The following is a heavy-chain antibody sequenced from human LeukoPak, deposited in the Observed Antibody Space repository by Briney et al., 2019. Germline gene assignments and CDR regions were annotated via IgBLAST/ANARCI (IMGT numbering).Heavy chain of an antibody. D-gene: IGHD3-3*01. CDR2: ISHDGRGT. CDR1: GFIFNSYG. CDR3: TKRSVDYDFWSGVDY. Sequence: GGSLRLSCEGSGFIFNSYGMHWVRQAPGKGLEWVAVISHDGRGTYYGDPVKGRFTISRDNTEKTVYLEMSGLRAEDTAVYYCTKRSVDYDFWSGVDYWGQGTLVTVSS. J-gene: IGHJ4*02. V-gene: IGHV3-30*18.